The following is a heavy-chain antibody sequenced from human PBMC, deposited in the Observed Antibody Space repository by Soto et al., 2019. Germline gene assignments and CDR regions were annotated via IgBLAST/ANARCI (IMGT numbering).Heavy chain of an antibody. V-gene: IGHV3-30-3*01. CDR1: GFTFSNYA. Sequence: GGSLRLSCAASGFTFSNYAMSWVRQAPGKGLGWVAVISYDGSNKYYADSVKGRFTISRDNSKNTLYLQMNSLRAEDTAVYYCARAGSFDFRIFGVVIDPTENVYYGMDVWGQGTTVTVSS. J-gene: IGHJ6*02. CDR3: ARAGSFDFRIFGVVIDPTENVYYGMDV. CDR2: ISYDGSNK. D-gene: IGHD3-3*01.